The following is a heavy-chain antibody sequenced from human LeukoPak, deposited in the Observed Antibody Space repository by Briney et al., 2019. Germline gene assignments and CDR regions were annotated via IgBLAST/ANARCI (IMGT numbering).Heavy chain of an antibody. V-gene: IGHV3-23*01. CDR3: AKDSMITFGGVIVRRYFQH. CDR1: GFTFSSYA. Sequence: GGSLRLSCAASGFTFSSYAMSWVRQAPEKGLEWVSAISGSGGSTYYADSVKGRFTISRDNSKNTLYLQMNSLRAEDTAVYYCAKDSMITFGGVIVRRYFQHWGQGTLVTVSS. D-gene: IGHD3-16*02. J-gene: IGHJ1*01. CDR2: ISGSGGST.